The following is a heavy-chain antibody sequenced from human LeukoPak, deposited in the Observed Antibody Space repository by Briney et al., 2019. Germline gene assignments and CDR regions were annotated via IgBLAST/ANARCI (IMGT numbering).Heavy chain of an antibody. CDR1: GLTFSSYS. V-gene: IGHV3-21*01. J-gene: IGHJ4*02. Sequence: KPGGSLRLSCAASGLTFSSYSMNWVSQAPGKGLEWVSSISSSSSYIYYADSVKGRFTIPRDNAKNSLYLQMNSLRAEDTAVYYCASNRLAARLVDYWGQGTLVTVSS. CDR2: ISSSSSYI. D-gene: IGHD6-6*01. CDR3: ASNRLAARLVDY.